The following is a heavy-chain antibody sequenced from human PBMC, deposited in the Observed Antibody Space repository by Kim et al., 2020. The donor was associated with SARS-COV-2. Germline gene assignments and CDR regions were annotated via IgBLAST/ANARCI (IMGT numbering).Heavy chain of an antibody. CDR1: GGSFSGYY. CDR2: INHSGST. CDR3: ARSFFRQLVRGGLFDY. V-gene: IGHV4-34*01. D-gene: IGHD6-13*01. J-gene: IGHJ4*02. Sequence: SETLSLTCAVYGGSFSGYYWSWIRQPPGKGLEWIGEINHSGSTNYNPSLKSRVTISVDTSKNQFSLKLSSVTAADTAVHYCARSFFRQLVRGGLFDYWGQGTLVTVSS.